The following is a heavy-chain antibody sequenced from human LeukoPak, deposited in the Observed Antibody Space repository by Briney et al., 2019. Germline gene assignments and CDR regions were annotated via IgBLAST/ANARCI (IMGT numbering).Heavy chain of an antibody. Sequence: GESLKISCKGSGYSFTSYWIGWVRQMPGKGLEWTGIIYPGDSDTRYSPSFQGQVTISADKSISTAYLQWSSLKASDTAMYYCARQRAAALWWFDPWGQGTLVTVSS. CDR2: IYPGDSDT. D-gene: IGHD6-13*01. CDR1: GYSFTSYW. V-gene: IGHV5-51*01. CDR3: ARQRAAALWWFDP. J-gene: IGHJ5*02.